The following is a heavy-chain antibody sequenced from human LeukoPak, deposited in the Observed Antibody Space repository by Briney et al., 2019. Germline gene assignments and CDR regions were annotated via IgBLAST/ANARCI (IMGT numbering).Heavy chain of an antibody. D-gene: IGHD2-2*01. V-gene: IGHV3-48*01. CDR3: ARVDCSSTSCWFGMDV. CDR1: GFTFSSYG. J-gene: IGHJ6*02. Sequence: SGGSLRLSCVASGFTFSSYGMHWVRQAPGKGLEWVSYISTTSSTIYYADSVKGRFTISRDSAKKSLNLQMNGLRAEDTAVYYCARVDCSSTSCWFGMDVWGQGTTVTVS. CDR2: ISTTSSTI.